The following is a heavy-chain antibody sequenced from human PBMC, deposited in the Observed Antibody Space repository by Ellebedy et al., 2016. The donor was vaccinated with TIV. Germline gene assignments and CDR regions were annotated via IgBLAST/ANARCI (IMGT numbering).Heavy chain of an antibody. CDR1: GYTFTSYA. D-gene: IGHD2-15*01. CDR3: ARVRGTWVSDIEDY. Sequence: APVKVSCXASGYTFTSYAISWVRQAPGQGLEWMGWISTYNGNTNYAQKLQARVTMTTDTSTSTAYMEVRSLRSDDTAVYYCARVRGTWVSDIEDYWGQGTLVTVSS. V-gene: IGHV1-18*04. J-gene: IGHJ4*02. CDR2: ISTYNGNT.